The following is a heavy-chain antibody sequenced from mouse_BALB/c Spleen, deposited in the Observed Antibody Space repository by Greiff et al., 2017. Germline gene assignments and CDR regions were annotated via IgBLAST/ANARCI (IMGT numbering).Heavy chain of an antibody. D-gene: IGHD2-1*01. V-gene: IGHV1-18*01. CDR1: GYTFTDYN. J-gene: IGHJ4*01. Sequence: EVQLQQSGPELVKPGASVKIPCKASGYTFTDYNMDWVKQSHGKSLEWIGDINPNNGGTIYNQKFKGKATLTVDKSSSTAYMELRSLTSEDTAVYYCARRGPYGNYDAMDYWGQGTSVTVSS. CDR2: INPNNGGT. CDR3: ARRGPYGNYDAMDY.